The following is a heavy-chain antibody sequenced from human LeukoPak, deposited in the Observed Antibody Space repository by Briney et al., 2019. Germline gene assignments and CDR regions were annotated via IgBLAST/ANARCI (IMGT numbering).Heavy chain of an antibody. CDR2: ITGSGIST. V-gene: IGHV3-23*01. D-gene: IGHD3-10*01. CDR1: GLTYSSYS. Sequence: GRSLSLSCAVSGLTYSSYSMRWVSHAPGKGREWVSAITGSGISTYYAASVKGRFTISRDNSKNALYLQMNGLRTEDTAVYFCAKSGFGVFRGLDVWGQGTTVTVSS. CDR3: AKSGFGVFRGLDV. J-gene: IGHJ6*02.